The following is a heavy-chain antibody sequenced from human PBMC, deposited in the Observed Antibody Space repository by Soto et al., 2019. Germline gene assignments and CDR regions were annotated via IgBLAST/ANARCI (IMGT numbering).Heavy chain of an antibody. CDR3: AREGLLWFGESISDYMDV. CDR1: GYTFTSYD. CDR2: MNPNSGNT. V-gene: IGHV1-8*01. Sequence: QVQLVQSGAEVKKPGASVKVSCKASGYTFTSYDINWVRQATGQGLEWMGWMNPNSGNTGYAQKFQGRVTMTRNTSISTAYMELSSLRSEDTAVYYCAREGLLWFGESISDYMDVWGKGTTVTVSS. J-gene: IGHJ6*03. D-gene: IGHD3-10*01.